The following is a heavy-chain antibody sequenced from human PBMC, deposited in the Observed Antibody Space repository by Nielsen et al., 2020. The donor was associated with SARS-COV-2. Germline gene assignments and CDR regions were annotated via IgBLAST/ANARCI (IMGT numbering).Heavy chain of an antibody. V-gene: IGHV3-21*01. J-gene: IGHJ5*02. Sequence: VVSLRLSCAASGFSVSTYNMMWVRLAPGTGLAWVSSFRGGGTQLYYADSVKGRFTISRDDAKNSLYLQMNSLRAEDTAIYYCARVNHSTISAWGQGTLVTVSS. CDR2: FRGGGTQL. CDR1: GFSVSTYN. CDR3: ARVNHSTISA. D-gene: IGHD2-2*01.